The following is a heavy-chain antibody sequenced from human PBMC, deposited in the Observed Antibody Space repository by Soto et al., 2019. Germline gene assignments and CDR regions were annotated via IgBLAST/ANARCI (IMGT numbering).Heavy chain of an antibody. CDR3: ARDRGIVGAPGALGAFDI. Sequence: QVQLVQSGAEVKKPGSSVKVSCKASGGTFSSYAISWVRQAPGQGLEWMGGIIPIFGTANYAQKFQGRVTITADESTSTGYMELSSLRSEDTAVYYCARDRGIVGAPGALGAFDIWGQGTMVTVSS. V-gene: IGHV1-69*01. CDR1: GGTFSSYA. J-gene: IGHJ3*02. D-gene: IGHD1-26*01. CDR2: IIPIFGTA.